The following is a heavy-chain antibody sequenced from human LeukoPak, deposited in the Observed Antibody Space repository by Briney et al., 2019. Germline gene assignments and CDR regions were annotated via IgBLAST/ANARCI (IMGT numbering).Heavy chain of an antibody. D-gene: IGHD3-9*01. Sequence: ASVKVSCKASGYTFTSYGISWVQQAPGQGLEWMGWISAYNGNTNYAQKLQGRVTMTTDTSTSTAYMELRSLRSDDTAVYYCARDTADILTGYYSSPHKSNWFDPWGQGTLVTVSS. CDR1: GYTFTSYG. J-gene: IGHJ5*02. CDR2: ISAYNGNT. V-gene: IGHV1-18*04. CDR3: ARDTADILTGYYSSPHKSNWFDP.